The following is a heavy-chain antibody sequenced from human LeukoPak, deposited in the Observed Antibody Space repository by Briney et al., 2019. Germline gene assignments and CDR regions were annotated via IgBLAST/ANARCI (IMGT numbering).Heavy chain of an antibody. CDR3: AREMGSVYFDF. Sequence: GRSLRLSCTASGFSFSSYGIHWVRQTPGKGLEWVALVSCDGSSKDYVDSVKGRFTISRDDSKNTVYLQINSLRAEDTAVYYCAREMGSVYFDFWGQGTLVTVSS. D-gene: IGHD3-10*01. CDR2: VSCDGSSK. CDR1: GFSFSSYG. V-gene: IGHV3-33*01. J-gene: IGHJ4*02.